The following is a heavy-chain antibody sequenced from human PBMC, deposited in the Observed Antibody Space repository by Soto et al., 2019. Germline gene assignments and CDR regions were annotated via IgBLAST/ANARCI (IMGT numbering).Heavy chain of an antibody. CDR1: GFTFSDHY. CDR3: VRGYHSFDV. CDR2: SRNKATSYTT. V-gene: IGHV3-72*01. J-gene: IGHJ3*01. Sequence: EVQLVESGGSLVQPGGSLRLSCAASGFTFSDHYMDWVRQAPGKGLEWVARSRNKATSYTTVYAASVKDRFTISRDESKNSLYLEMSSLKAEDTAVYFCVRGYHSFDVWGRGTMVTVSS. D-gene: IGHD1-1*01.